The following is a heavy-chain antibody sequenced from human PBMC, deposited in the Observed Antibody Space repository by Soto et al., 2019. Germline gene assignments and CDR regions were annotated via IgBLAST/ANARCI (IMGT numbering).Heavy chain of an antibody. CDR2: VYHRGST. J-gene: IGHJ6*02. V-gene: IGHV4-39*01. D-gene: IGHD3-10*01. CDR3: ARHGPGTGVGSMDV. Sequence: SETLSVTCTVSGGSISNNNYYWGRVRQPPGKGLEWIGNVYHRGSTYYNPSLRSRVTLSVDTSNNQFSLRLSSVTAADTAVFYCARHGPGTGVGSMDVWGQGTTVTVS. CDR1: GGSISNNNYY.